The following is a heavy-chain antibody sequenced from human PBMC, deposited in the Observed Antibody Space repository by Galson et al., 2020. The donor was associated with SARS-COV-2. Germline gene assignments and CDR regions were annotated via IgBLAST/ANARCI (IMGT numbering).Heavy chain of an antibody. J-gene: IGHJ6*02. CDR2: ISYDGSNK. V-gene: IGHV3-30*04. Sequence: GGSLRLSCAASGFTFSSYAMHWVRQAPGKGLEWVAVISYDGSNKYYADSVKGRFTISRDNSKNTLYLQMNSLRAEDTAVYYCARWILGYYGMDVWGQGTTVTVSS. CDR1: GFTFSSYA. D-gene: IGHD2-2*03. CDR3: ARWILGYYGMDV.